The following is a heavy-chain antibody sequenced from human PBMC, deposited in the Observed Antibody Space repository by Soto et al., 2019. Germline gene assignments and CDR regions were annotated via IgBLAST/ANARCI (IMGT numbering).Heavy chain of an antibody. V-gene: IGHV4-31*03. J-gene: IGHJ5*02. D-gene: IGHD5-12*01. CDR3: ERGLSGYDFLNWFDP. CDR2: IYYSGST. Sequence: PSETLSLTCTFSGFSISSGFYYLSWIRQHPGKGLEWIGYIYYSGSTYYNPSLKSRVTISVDTSKNQFSLKLSSVTAADTAVYYCERGLSGYDFLNWFDPWGQGTLVTVSS. CDR1: GFSISSGFYY.